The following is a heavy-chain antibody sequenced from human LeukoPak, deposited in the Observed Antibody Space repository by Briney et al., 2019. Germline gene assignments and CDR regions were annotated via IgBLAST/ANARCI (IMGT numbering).Heavy chain of an antibody. D-gene: IGHD5-12*01. CDR3: AKVGYSGYDHYYYYMDV. CDR2: ISYDGTNK. J-gene: IGHJ6*03. CDR1: GFTFSNAW. Sequence: GGSLRLSCAASGFTFSNAWMSWVRQAPGKGLEWVAVISYDGTNKYYADSVKGRFTISRDNSKNTLYLQMNSLRAEDTAVCYCAKVGYSGYDHYYYYMDVWGKGTTVTVSS. V-gene: IGHV3-30*18.